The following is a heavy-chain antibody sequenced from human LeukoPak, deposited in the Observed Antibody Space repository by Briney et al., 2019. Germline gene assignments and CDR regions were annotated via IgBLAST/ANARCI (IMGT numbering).Heavy chain of an antibody. CDR2: IIPIFGTA. CDR1: GGTFSSYA. CDR3: ARGDDITAGSYYFDC. D-gene: IGHD6-13*01. J-gene: IGHJ4*02. Sequence: HVASVKVSCKASGGTFSSYAISWVRQAPGQGLEWMGGIIPIFGTANYAQKFQGRVTITADESTSTAYMELSSLRSEDTAVYYCARGDDITAGSYYFDCWGQGTLVTVSS. V-gene: IGHV1-69*13.